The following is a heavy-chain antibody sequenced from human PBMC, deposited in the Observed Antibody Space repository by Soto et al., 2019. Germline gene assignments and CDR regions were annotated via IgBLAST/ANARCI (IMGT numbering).Heavy chain of an antibody. CDR1: GFSFNNHA. D-gene: IGHD2-15*01. CDR2: ISGSGSTT. CDR3: AKDRRTRTVVVGGGVDL. J-gene: IGHJ3*01. V-gene: IGHV3-23*01. Sequence: VQLLESGGGLMQPGRSLRLSCAASGFSFNNHAMTWVRQAPGKGLEWVSGISGSGSTTHYADSVKGRFTISRDNSKDSLYLQMNSLRPEDTAVYYCAKDRRTRTVVVGGGVDLWGLGTMVPVSS.